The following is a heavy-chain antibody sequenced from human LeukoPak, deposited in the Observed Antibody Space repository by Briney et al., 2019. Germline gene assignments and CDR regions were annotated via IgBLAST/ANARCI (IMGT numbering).Heavy chain of an antibody. Sequence: GGSLRLSCAASGFTFSNAWMSWVRQAPGKGLEWVGRIKSKTDGGTTDYAAPVKDRVTISRDDSKNTLYLQMNSLRAEDTAVYYCANPLLSGSYPSLRFDYWGQGTLVTVSS. CDR1: GFTFSNAW. J-gene: IGHJ4*02. V-gene: IGHV3-15*01. CDR3: ANPLLSGSYPSLRFDY. D-gene: IGHD1-26*01. CDR2: IKSKTDGGTT.